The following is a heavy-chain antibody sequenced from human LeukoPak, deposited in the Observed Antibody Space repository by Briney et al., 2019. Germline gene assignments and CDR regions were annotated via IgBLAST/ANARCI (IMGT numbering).Heavy chain of an antibody. V-gene: IGHV1-2*06. J-gene: IGHJ4*02. CDR3: ATTYSTVFDY. CDR2: INPNSGGT. D-gene: IGHD1-1*01. Sequence: ASVKVSCKASGYIFTCYYMHWVRQAPGQGLEWVGRINPNSGGTNYAQKFQGRVTMTRDTSISTAYMELSSLMSDDTAVCYCATTYSTVFDYWGQGTLVTVSS. CDR1: GYIFTCYY.